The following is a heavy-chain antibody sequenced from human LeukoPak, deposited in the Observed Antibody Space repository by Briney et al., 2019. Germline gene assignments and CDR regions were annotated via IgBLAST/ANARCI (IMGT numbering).Heavy chain of an antibody. CDR3: AGRGTSRSSYYFDY. CDR2: ISTSASTI. V-gene: IGHV3-48*03. J-gene: IGHJ4*02. Sequence: GGSLRLSCAASGFTFSSYEMNWVRQAPGKGLEWVSYISTSASTIYYADSVKGRFTSSRDNAKNSLYLQMNSLRAEDTAVYYYAGRGTSRSSYYFDYWGQGTLVTVSS. CDR1: GFTFSSYE. D-gene: IGHD1-26*01.